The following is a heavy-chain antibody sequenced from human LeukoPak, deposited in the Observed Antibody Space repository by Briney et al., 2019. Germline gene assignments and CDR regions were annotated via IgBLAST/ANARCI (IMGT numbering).Heavy chain of an antibody. CDR2: IYTSEST. CDR3: ARTPSYSSVNRFDP. J-gene: IGHJ5*02. Sequence: SETLSLTCTVSGGSVSRGSYYWNWIRQPAGKGLEWIGRIYTSESTNYSPSLEGRVTISLDTSKNQFSLKLTSVTATDTAVYYCARTPSYSSVNRFDPWGQGTLVTVSS. CDR1: GGSVSRGSYY. D-gene: IGHD6-19*01. V-gene: IGHV4-61*02.